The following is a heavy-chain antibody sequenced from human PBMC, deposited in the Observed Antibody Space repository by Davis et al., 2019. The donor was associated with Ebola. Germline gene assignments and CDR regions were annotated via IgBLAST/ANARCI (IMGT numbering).Heavy chain of an antibody. J-gene: IGHJ4*02. CDR1: GYTFTSYG. CDR3: ARRADY. Sequence: AASVKVSCKASGYTFTSYGISWVRQAPGQGLEWMGWINPHNGNTNYAQNVQGRVTMTTDTSTSTAYMEVGSLRSDDTAVYYCARRADYWGQGTLVTVSS. CDR2: INPHNGNT. V-gene: IGHV1-18*04.